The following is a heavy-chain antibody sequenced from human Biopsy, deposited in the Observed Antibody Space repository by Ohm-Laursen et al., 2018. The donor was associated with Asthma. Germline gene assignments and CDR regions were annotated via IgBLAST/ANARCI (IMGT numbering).Heavy chain of an antibody. V-gene: IGHV3-30-3*01. J-gene: IGHJ4*02. CDR2: GGSYYDGGLK. D-gene: IGHD3-3*01. CDR1: GFTFRSYA. CDR3: ARDLMEWYLPAFDF. Sequence: SLRLSCAASGFTFRSYAMHWVRQASGKGLEWVAVGGSYYDGGLKYYADSVNGRFTVSRDDSKNTLYLQMNSLRPDDTAVYYCARDLMEWYLPAFDFWGQGTLVTVSS.